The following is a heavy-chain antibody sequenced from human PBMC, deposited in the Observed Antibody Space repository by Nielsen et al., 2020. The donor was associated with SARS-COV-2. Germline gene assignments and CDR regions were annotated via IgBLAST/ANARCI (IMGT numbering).Heavy chain of an antibody. D-gene: IGHD2-21*02. CDR1: GFTFNIYA. J-gene: IGHJ4*02. CDR2: VFGGGSSK. CDR3: AKGGSCGGDCYLDS. Sequence: GESLKISCVASGFTFNIYAMNWVRQAPGRGLEWVSVVFGGGSSKYYADSVKGRFTISRDDSKNTVYLQMNSLRAEDSAIYYCAKGGSCGGDCYLDSWGQGTLVSVSS. V-gene: IGHV3-23*03.